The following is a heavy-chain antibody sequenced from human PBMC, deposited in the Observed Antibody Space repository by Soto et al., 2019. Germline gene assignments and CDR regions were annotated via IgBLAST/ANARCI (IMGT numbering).Heavy chain of an antibody. D-gene: IGHD5-12*01. V-gene: IGHV5-51*01. J-gene: IGHJ6*02. Sequence: EVQLVQSGAEVKKPGESLKISCKGSGYSFTSYWIGWVRQMPGKGLEWMGIIYPGDSDTRYSPSFQGQVTISADKSISTAYLQWSSLKASDTAMYYCARLGGGWLQLLRVYYYYGMDVWGQGTTVTVSS. CDR2: IYPGDSDT. CDR3: ARLGGGWLQLLRVYYYYGMDV. CDR1: GYSFTSYW.